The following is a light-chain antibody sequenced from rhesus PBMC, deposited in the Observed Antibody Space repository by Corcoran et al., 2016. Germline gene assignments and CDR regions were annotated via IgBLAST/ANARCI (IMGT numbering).Light chain of an antibody. V-gene: IGKV1-22*01. CDR2: KAS. J-gene: IGKJ4*01. CDR3: QQYRSSPLT. Sequence: DIQITQSPSSLFASVGDTVTISCRASQTISSCLAWYQTNPGNHPNLLNNKASSLKSGVPSRFRGSGSGTDFTLTISSLQSEDFATYFCQQYRSSPLTFGGGAKV. CDR1: QTISSC.